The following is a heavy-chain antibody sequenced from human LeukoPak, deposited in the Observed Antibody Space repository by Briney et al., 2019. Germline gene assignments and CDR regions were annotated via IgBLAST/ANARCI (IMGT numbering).Heavy chain of an antibody. D-gene: IGHD2-2*01. CDR1: GGTFSRNA. CDR2: IIPIFGTA. V-gene: IGHV1-69*05. Sequence: ASVKVSCKASGGTFSRNAISWVRQAPGQGLEWMGGIIPIFGTANYAQKFQGRVTITTDESTSTAYMELSSLRSEDTAVYYCARGGYIVVVPAAIGSCFDYWGQGTLVTVSS. J-gene: IGHJ4*02. CDR3: ARGGYIVVVPAAIGSCFDY.